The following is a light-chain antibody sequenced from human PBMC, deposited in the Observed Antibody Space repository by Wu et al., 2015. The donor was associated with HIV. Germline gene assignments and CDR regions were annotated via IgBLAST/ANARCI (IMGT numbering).Light chain of an antibody. J-gene: IGKJ2*01. CDR1: QGISNF. Sequence: DIQMTQSPSSLSASVGDRVTITCRASQGISNFLAWYQQKPGKPPKVLIYAASTLQSGVPSRFSGSGSGTDFTLTISSLQPEDVATYYCQQLNSYPPMYTFGQGTKLEIK. CDR3: QQLNSYPPMYT. CDR2: AAS. V-gene: IGKV1-27*01.